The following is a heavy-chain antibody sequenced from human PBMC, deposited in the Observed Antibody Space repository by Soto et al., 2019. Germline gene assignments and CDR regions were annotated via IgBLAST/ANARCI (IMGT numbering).Heavy chain of an antibody. Sequence: GGSLRLSCAASGFTFDSYAMSWVRQGPGKGLEWVSSISGSGGSTYYADSVKGRFTISRDNSKNTLYLQMNSLRAEDTAVYYCAKDGLPAAWVNWFDPWGQGTLVTVSS. V-gene: IGHV3-23*01. D-gene: IGHD2-2*01. CDR1: GFTFDSYA. J-gene: IGHJ5*02. CDR2: ISGSGGST. CDR3: AKDGLPAAWVNWFDP.